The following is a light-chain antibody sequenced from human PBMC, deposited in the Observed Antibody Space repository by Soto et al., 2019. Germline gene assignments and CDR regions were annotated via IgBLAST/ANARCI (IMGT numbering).Light chain of an antibody. Sequence: EIVLTQSPATLSLSPGDRATLSCRASQSVGSYLGWYQQRPGQAPRLLIYDASNRATGIPARFSGSGSGTDFTLTISILEPEDFAFYYCQHRSDWPSTFGGGTKVEIK. CDR1: QSVGSY. CDR2: DAS. CDR3: QHRSDWPST. J-gene: IGKJ4*01. V-gene: IGKV3-11*01.